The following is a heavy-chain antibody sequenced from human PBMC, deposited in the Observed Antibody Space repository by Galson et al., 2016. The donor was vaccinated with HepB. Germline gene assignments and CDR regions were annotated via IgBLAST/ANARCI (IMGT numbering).Heavy chain of an antibody. D-gene: IGHD7-27*01. V-gene: IGHV1-18*01. CDR3: VRGGLGV. J-gene: IGHJ6*02. CDR2: ISTYSGNT. CDR1: GYTFINYG. Sequence: SVKVSCKASGYTFINYGISWVRQAPGQGLAWMGWISTYSGNTKYAQQLQDRLTMTTDTPTSTAYMELRSLRYDDTAVYYCVRGGLGVWGQGTTVTVSS.